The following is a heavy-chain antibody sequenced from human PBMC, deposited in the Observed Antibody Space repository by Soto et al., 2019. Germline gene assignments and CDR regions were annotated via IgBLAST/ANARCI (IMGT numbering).Heavy chain of an antibody. V-gene: IGHV4-31*03. J-gene: IGHJ5*02. CDR1: GGSISSGGYY. CDR3: AREEGGGYDHRWFDP. Sequence: QVQLQESGPGLVKPSQTLSLTCTVSGGSISSGGYYWSWIRQHPGKGLEWIGYIYYSGSTDYTPSLKSRVTISVDTSKNHFSLKLSSVTAADTAVYYCAREEGGGYDHRWFDPWGQGTLVTVSS. CDR2: IYYSGST. D-gene: IGHD5-12*01.